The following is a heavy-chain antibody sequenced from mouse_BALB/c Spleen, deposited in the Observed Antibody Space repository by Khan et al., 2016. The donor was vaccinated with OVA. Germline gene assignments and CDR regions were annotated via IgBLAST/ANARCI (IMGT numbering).Heavy chain of an antibody. Sequence: QVQLKESGAELARPGASVRMSCKASGYTFTSNTMHWVKQRPGQGLEWIGYINPRSGYTNYNQNFKDKATLTAAKSSSTAYMQLSSLTSEDSAVDYCARRTTGYTMDYWGQGSAGTVSS. V-gene: IGHV1-4*01. CDR3: ARRTTGYTMDY. CDR2: INPRSGYT. CDR1: GYTFTSNT. J-gene: IGHJ4*01. D-gene: IGHD2-14*01.